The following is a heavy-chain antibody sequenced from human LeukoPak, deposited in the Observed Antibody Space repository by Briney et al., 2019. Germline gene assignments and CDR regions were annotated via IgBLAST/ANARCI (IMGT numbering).Heavy chain of an antibody. CDR3: AREVADYDSSGYYSSGDWFDP. Sequence: PSETLSLTCTVSGGSISSSSYYWSWIRQRPGKGLEWIGYIYYSGSTYYNPSLKSRVTISVDTSKNQFSLKLSSVTAADTAVYYSAREVADYDSSGYYSSGDWFDPWGQGTLVTVSS. CDR1: GGSISSSSYY. J-gene: IGHJ5*02. V-gene: IGHV4-31*03. D-gene: IGHD3-22*01. CDR2: IYYSGST.